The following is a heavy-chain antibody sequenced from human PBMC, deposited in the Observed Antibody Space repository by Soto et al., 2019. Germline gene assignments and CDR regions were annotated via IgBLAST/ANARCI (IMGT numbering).Heavy chain of an antibody. D-gene: IGHD3-3*01. CDR2: ISGSGGST. J-gene: IGHJ6*02. CDR1: GFTFSSYA. CDR3: AKSGFTIFGVVPPCYYYGMDV. V-gene: IGHV3-23*01. Sequence: GWSLRLSCAASGFTFSSYAMSWVRQAPGKGLEWVSAISGSGGSTYYADSVKGRFTISRDNSKNTLYLQMNSLRAEDTAVYYCAKSGFTIFGVVPPCYYYGMDVWGQGTTVTVPS.